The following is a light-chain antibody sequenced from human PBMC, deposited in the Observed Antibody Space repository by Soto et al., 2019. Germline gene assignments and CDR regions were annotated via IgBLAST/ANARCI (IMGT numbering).Light chain of an antibody. CDR1: QNVYNN. Sequence: EIVMTQSPATLSASPGEGATLSFKAGQNVYNNLAWYQQRPGQPPSLLLYDASTRATGISARFSGSGYGTEFTLTISRLQSEDFAVYFCQQCRNWPLTFGGGTKVEIK. V-gene: IGKV3-15*01. J-gene: IGKJ4*01. CDR3: QQCRNWPLT. CDR2: DAS.